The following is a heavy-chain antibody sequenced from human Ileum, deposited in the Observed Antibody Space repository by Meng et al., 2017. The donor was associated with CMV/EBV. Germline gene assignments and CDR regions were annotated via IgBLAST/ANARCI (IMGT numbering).Heavy chain of an antibody. CDR2: IRFDGSNE. V-gene: IGHV3-30*02. Sequence: GESLKISCAASGFAFNAHSVHWVRQFPGQGLEWVAFIRFDGSNENYADFVRGRFIISRDNSKNTLSLQMNILRPEDTAVYFCATDRAQSGGYYFDFWGQGTLVTVSS. CDR1: GFAFNAHS. CDR3: ATDRAQSGGYYFDF. J-gene: IGHJ4*02. D-gene: IGHD3-16*01.